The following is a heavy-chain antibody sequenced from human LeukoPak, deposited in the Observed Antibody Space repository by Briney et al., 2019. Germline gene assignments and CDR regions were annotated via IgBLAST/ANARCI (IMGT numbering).Heavy chain of an antibody. CDR1: GFTFSNYG. CDR2: IRFDGSEK. CDR3: AKDLGYSGYDPLGL. D-gene: IGHD5-12*01. V-gene: IGHV3-30*02. J-gene: IGHJ4*02. Sequence: GGSLRLSCAASGFTFSNYGMHWVRQAPGRGLEWVALIRFDGSEKYYADSVKGRFTISRDNSKNTFYLQMNSLRAEDTAVYYCAKDLGYSGYDPLGLWGQGTLVTVSS.